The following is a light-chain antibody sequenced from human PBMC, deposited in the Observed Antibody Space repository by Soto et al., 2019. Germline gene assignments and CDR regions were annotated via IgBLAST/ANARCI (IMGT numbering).Light chain of an antibody. CDR1: SSDVGSYNI. V-gene: IGLV2-23*02. CDR3: CSYAGSTFIYV. CDR2: EVS. J-gene: IGLJ1*01. Sequence: QSVLTQPASVSGSPGQSITISCTGTSSDVGSYNIVYWYQQHPGKAPNLMIYEVSKRPSGLSNLFSGSKSGNTASLTISGLQAEDEADYYCCSYAGSTFIYVFGTGTKVTVL.